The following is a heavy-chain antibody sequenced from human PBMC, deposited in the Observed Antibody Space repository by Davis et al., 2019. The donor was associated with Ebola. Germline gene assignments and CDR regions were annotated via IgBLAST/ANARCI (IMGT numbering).Heavy chain of an antibody. V-gene: IGHV3-23*01. CDR1: GFTFSSYA. CDR3: AKSAGTPGWFGP. CDR2: ISGSGGNT. Sequence: GESLKISCAASGFTFSSYAMSWVRQAPGKGLEWVSGISGSGGNTYYTDSVKGRFTISRDKSKNTLYLQMNSLRAEDTALYYCAKSAGTPGWFGPWGQGTLVTVSS. D-gene: IGHD1-1*01. J-gene: IGHJ5*02.